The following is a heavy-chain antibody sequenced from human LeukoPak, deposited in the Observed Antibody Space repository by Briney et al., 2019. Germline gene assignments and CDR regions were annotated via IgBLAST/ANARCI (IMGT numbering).Heavy chain of an antibody. CDR3: ARNPHDYGDSRFDY. J-gene: IGHJ4*02. D-gene: IGHD4-17*01. CDR2: IYYSGST. Sequence: SETLSLICTVSGGSISSYYWSWIRQPPEKGLEWIGYIYYSGSTNYNPSLKSRVTISVDTSKNQFSLKLSSVTAADTAVYYRARNPHDYGDSRFDYWGQGALVTVSS. CDR1: GGSISSYY. V-gene: IGHV4-59*08.